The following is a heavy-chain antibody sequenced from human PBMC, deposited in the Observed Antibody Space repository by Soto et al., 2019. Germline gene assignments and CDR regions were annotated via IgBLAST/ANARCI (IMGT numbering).Heavy chain of an antibody. J-gene: IGHJ3*02. Sequence: SETLSLTCTVSGGSISSYYWSWIRQPPGKGLEWIGYIYYSGSTNYNPSLKSRVTISVDTSKNQFSLKLSSVTPADTAVYYCARISLKDMAGGGIAFDIWGQGTMVTVSS. CDR3: ARISLKDMAGGGIAFDI. CDR2: IYYSGST. CDR1: GGSISSYY. V-gene: IGHV4-59*01. D-gene: IGHD6-19*01.